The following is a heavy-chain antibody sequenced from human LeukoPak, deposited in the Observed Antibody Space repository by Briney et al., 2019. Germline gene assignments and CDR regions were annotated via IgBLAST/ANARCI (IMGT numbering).Heavy chain of an antibody. Sequence: GGSLRLSCAASGFTFSSCEMNWVRQAPGKGLEWVSYISSSGSTIYYADSVKGRFTISRDNAKNSLYLQMNSLRAEDTAVYYCARDSLQYSSSWYDSSFDYWGQGTLVTVSS. V-gene: IGHV3-48*03. D-gene: IGHD6-13*01. CDR1: GFTFSSCE. J-gene: IGHJ4*02. CDR3: ARDSLQYSSSWYDSSFDY. CDR2: ISSSGSTI.